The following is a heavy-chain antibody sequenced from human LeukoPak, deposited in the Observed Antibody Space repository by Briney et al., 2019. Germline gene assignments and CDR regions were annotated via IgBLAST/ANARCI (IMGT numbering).Heavy chain of an antibody. J-gene: IGHJ4*02. CDR3: ARDRPGGSSLDY. V-gene: IGHV4-59*01. Sequence: SETLSLTCTVSGGSISGYYWRWIRQPPGKGLEWIGYIYYSGSTNYNPSLKSRVTILLDTSKNQFSLKLSSVTAADTAVYYCARDRPGGSSLDYWGQGTLVTVSS. CDR1: GGSISGYY. D-gene: IGHD6-13*01. CDR2: IYYSGST.